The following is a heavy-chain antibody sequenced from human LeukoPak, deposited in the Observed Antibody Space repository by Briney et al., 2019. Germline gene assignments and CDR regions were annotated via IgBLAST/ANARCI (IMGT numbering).Heavy chain of an antibody. CDR1: GFTFSSHA. V-gene: IGHV3-23*01. CDR2: ISGSGGNT. D-gene: IGHD6-13*01. CDR3: AKDGYSISWNDYFQY. J-gene: IGHJ1*01. Sequence: GGSLRLSCAASGFTFSSHAMSWVRQAPGNGLEWVSAISGSGGNTYYADIVKGRFTISRDNSKNTLYLEMNSLRAEDTAVYYCAKDGYSISWNDYFQYWGQGTLVTVSS.